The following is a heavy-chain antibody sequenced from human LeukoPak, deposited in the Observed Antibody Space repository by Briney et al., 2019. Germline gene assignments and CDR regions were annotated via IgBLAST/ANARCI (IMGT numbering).Heavy chain of an antibody. D-gene: IGHD3-3*02. Sequence: GESLKISCKASGYTFRSYCIGWVRQMPGKGLEWMGIIYPSDSDTKYSQSFQGQFTLSVDKSISTAYLQWNSLKASDTAMYYCARLPREAIWESWFAPWGQGTLVTVSS. CDR2: IYPSDSDT. J-gene: IGHJ5*02. CDR3: ARLPREAIWESWFAP. V-gene: IGHV5-51*01. CDR1: GYTFRSYC.